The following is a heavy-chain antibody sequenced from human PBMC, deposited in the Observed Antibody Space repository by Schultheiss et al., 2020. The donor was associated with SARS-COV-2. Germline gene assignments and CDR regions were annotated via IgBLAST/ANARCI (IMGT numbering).Heavy chain of an antibody. CDR3: ARIPRDYYDSSGYYSHLDY. J-gene: IGHJ4*02. CDR1: GFTFSSYS. CDR2: ISSSSSYI. D-gene: IGHD3-22*01. V-gene: IGHV3-21*01. Sequence: ESLKISCAASGFTFSSYSMNWVRQAPGKGLEWVSSISSSSSYIYYADSVKGRFTISRDNAKNSLYLQMNSLRAEDTAVYYCARIPRDYYDSSGYYSHLDYWGQGTLVTVSS.